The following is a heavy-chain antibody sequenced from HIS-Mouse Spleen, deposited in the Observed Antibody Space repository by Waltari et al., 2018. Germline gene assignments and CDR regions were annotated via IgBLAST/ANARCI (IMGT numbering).Heavy chain of an antibody. Sequence: QLQLQESGPGLVKPSETLSLTCPVPGGSISSSSYSWGWLRQPPGKGLEWIGSIYYSGSTYYNPSLKSRVTISVDTSKNQFSLKLSSVTAADTAVYYCAREIPYSSSWYDWYFDLWGRGTLVTVSS. CDR1: GGSISSSSYS. V-gene: IGHV4-39*07. CDR2: IYYSGST. J-gene: IGHJ2*01. D-gene: IGHD6-13*01. CDR3: AREIPYSSSWYDWYFDL.